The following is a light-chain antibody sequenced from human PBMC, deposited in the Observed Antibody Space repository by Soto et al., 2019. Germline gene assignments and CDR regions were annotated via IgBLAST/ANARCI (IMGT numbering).Light chain of an antibody. CDR2: GAS. J-gene: IGKJ2*01. CDR3: QHYGNSPPFT. Sequence: EIVLTQSPGTLSSSPGERATLSCRASQSVSSSYLAWYQQTPGQAPRLLIYGASSRATGIPDQFSGSGSGTNFPLTISRLEPEDFAVYFCQHYGNSPPFTFGQGTKVEIK. V-gene: IGKV3-20*01. CDR1: QSVSSSY.